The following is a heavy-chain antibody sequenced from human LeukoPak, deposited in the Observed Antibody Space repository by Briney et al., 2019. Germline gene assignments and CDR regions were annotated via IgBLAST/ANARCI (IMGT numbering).Heavy chain of an antibody. CDR3: ARDFATIFGVVWAAYYFDY. CDR1: GYTFTCYY. CDR2: INPNSGGT. J-gene: IGHJ4*02. D-gene: IGHD3-3*01. Sequence: ASVKVSCKASGYTFTCYYMHWVRQAPGQGLEWMGWINPNSGGTNYAQKFQGRVTMTRDTSISTAYMELSRLRSDDTAVYYCARDFATIFGVVWAAYYFDYWGQGTLVTVSS. V-gene: IGHV1-2*02.